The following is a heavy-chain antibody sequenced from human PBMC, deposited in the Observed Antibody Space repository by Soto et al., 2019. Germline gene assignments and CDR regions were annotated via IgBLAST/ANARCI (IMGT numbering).Heavy chain of an antibody. J-gene: IGHJ4*02. V-gene: IGHV3-23*01. Sequence: LRLSCAASGFTFSNYAMNWVRQAPGKGLEWVAIIGGIGQYAFYADSVKGRFTFSRDNSKNTIYLEMNNLRTEDTAVYYCAPYGSGSYYYFDYWGQGTLVTVSS. CDR3: APYGSGSYYYFDY. CDR2: IGGIGQYA. CDR1: GFTFSNYA. D-gene: IGHD3-10*01.